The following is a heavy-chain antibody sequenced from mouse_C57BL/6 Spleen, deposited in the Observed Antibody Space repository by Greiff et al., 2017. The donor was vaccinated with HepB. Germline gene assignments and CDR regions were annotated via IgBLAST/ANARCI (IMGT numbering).Heavy chain of an antibody. CDR3: ARQRGCNSYAMDY. CDR1: GFTFSSYG. J-gene: IGHJ4*01. Sequence: EVKLMESGGDLVKPGGSLKLSCAASGFTFSSYGMSWVRQTPDKRLEWVATISSGGSYTYYPDSVKGRFTISRDNAKNTLYLQMSSLKSEDTAMYYCARQRGCNSYAMDYWGQGTSVTVSS. CDR2: ISSGGSYT. D-gene: IGHD2-1*01. V-gene: IGHV5-6*01.